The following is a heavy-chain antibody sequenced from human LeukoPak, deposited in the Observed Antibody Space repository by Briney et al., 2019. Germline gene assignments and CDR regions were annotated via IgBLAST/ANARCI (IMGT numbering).Heavy chain of an antibody. J-gene: IGHJ4*02. CDR3: AKDNRGYFDF. CDR1: GFTFSSHG. CDR2: IWYDGSNK. V-gene: IGHV3-30*02. D-gene: IGHD3-16*01. Sequence: GGSLRLSCAVSGFTFSSHGMHWVRQAPGKGLEWVAVIWYDGSNKYYGDSVKGRFTISRDNSKHTLYLQVSSLRTEDTAVYFCAKDNRGYFDFWGQGTLVTVSS.